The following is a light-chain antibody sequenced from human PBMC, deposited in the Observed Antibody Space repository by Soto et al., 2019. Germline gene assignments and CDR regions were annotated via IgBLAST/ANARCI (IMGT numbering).Light chain of an antibody. CDR3: QQSYITPIT. CDR1: QSITKS. V-gene: IGKV1-39*01. CDR2: AAS. Sequence: DIQMTQSPSSLSASIGDTITVTVRANQSITKSLNWYQKKPGAAPRLLIRAASGLHSGVPSRFSGSGSGTDFTLTISSLEPDDFATYYCQQSYITPITFGQGTRLEIK. J-gene: IGKJ5*01.